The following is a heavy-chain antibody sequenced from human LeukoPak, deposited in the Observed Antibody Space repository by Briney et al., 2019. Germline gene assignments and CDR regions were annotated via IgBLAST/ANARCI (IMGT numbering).Heavy chain of an antibody. V-gene: IGHV1-69*13. CDR1: GGTFSSYA. CDR2: IIPIFGTA. Sequence: ASVKVSCKASGGTFSSYAISWVRQAPGQGLEWMGGIIPIFGTANYAQKFQGRVTITADESTSTAYMGLSSLRSEDTAVYYCARAPGWLGRSPDQNWFDPWGQGTLVTVSS. J-gene: IGHJ5*02. D-gene: IGHD5-12*01. CDR3: ARAPGWLGRSPDQNWFDP.